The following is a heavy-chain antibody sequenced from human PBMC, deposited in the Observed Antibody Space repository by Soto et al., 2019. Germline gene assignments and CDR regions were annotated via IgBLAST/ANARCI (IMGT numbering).Heavy chain of an antibody. Sequence: PSETLSLTCAVYGGSLSGSYWSWIRQTPEKGLEWIGTINHSGTINYNPSLRSRVTISIHTPKNEFSLRLTSVTAADTAVYYCATGGGFVESRMVWFDPWGQGTLVTVSS. CDR3: ATGGGFVESRMVWFDP. V-gene: IGHV4-34*01. J-gene: IGHJ5*02. CDR1: GGSLSGSY. D-gene: IGHD2-15*01. CDR2: INHSGTI.